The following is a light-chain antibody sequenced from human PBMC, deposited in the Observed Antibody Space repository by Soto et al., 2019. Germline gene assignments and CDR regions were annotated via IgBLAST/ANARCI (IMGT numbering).Light chain of an antibody. CDR1: QTITGRS. CDR2: SIS. Sequence: IVLTQSPGTLSLSPGERATLSCRASQTITGRSLAWYQQKPGQAPRLLITSISTRATGIPDRFSGSGSGAEFPLTITRLEPEDFAVYYCQQFHNSRTFGQGTKVEIK. CDR3: QQFHNSRT. V-gene: IGKV3-20*01. J-gene: IGKJ1*01.